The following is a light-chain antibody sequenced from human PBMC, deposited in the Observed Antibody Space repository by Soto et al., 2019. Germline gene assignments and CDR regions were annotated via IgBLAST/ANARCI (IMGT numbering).Light chain of an antibody. CDR3: SSYTSSITLYV. J-gene: IGLJ1*01. CDR1: SSDGGGYNY. V-gene: IGLV2-14*01. Sequence: QSALTQPASVSGSPGQSITISCTGTSSDGGGYNYVSWYQQHPGKAPKLMIYDVNNRPSGGSNRFSGSKSGNMASLTISGLQAEDEADYYCSSYTSSITLYVFGTGTKLTVL. CDR2: DVN.